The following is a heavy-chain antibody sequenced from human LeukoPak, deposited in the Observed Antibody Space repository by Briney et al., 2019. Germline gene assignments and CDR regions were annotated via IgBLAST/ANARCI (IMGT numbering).Heavy chain of an antibody. Sequence: PSETLSLTCIVSGASVSSGDYYWTWIRQHPGEGLEWIGYISHSGSTSYNPSLESRVSISADTSKNQFSLRLSAVTAADTAVYYCARAPYYDSSGYYYWGQGTLVTVSS. J-gene: IGHJ4*02. CDR2: ISHSGST. D-gene: IGHD3-22*01. CDR1: GASVSSGDYY. V-gene: IGHV4-31*03. CDR3: ARAPYYDSSGYYY.